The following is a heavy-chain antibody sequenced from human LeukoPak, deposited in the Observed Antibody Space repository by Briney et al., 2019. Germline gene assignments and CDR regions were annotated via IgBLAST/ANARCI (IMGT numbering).Heavy chain of an antibody. CDR3: ARDPTGADAFDI. J-gene: IGHJ3*02. V-gene: IGHV3-66*01. CDR2: IYGGGST. CDR1: GFTVSRHY. Sequence: GGSLRLSCAASGFTVSRHYMSWVRQAPGKGLEWVSLIYGGGSTEYADSVKGRFTISRDTSKNTLYLQMNSLRAEDTAVYYCARDPTGADAFDIWGQGTMVTVSS.